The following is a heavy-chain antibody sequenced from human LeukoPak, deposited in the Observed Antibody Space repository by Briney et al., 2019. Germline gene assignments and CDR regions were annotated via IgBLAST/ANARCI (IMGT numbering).Heavy chain of an antibody. CDR1: GFTFTSSA. D-gene: IGHD3-22*01. J-gene: IGHJ3*02. Sequence: SVKVSCKASGFTFTSSAMQWVRQARGQRLEWIGWIVVGSGNTNYAQKFQERVTTTRDMSTSTAYMELSSLRSEATAVYYCAADMGGGTGDSSGSSQSDAFDIWGQGTMVTVSS. CDR2: IVVGSGNT. CDR3: AADMGGGTGDSSGSSQSDAFDI. V-gene: IGHV1-58*02.